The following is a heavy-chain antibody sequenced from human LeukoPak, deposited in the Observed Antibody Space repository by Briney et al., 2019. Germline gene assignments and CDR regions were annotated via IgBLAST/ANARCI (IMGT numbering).Heavy chain of an antibody. CDR3: ARQRAYATTGFDP. Sequence: SETLSLTFTVSGGSISSSDYYWAWIRRPPGEGLEGFGSIYYSGTTYYNPSLKSRVTISVDTSKKQFFLTLVSLTGAGTAVDSRARQRAYATTGFDPWGQGTLVTVSS. V-gene: IGHV4-39*01. CDR2: IYYSGTT. J-gene: IGHJ5*02. D-gene: IGHD2-2*01. CDR1: GGSISSSDYY.